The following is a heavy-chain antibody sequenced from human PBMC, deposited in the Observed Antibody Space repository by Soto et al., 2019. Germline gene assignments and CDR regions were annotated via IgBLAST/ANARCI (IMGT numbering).Heavy chain of an antibody. V-gene: IGHV1-69*01. J-gene: IGHJ5*02. Sequence: QAQLVQSGAEVKKPGSSVKVSCKASGGTFSSYAISWVRQAPGQGLEWMGGIIPIFGTANYAQKFQGRVTITADESTSTAYMELSSLRSEDTAVYYCARDYSGYDFNWFDPWGQGTLVTVSS. CDR1: GGTFSSYA. CDR3: ARDYSGYDFNWFDP. D-gene: IGHD5-12*01. CDR2: IIPIFGTA.